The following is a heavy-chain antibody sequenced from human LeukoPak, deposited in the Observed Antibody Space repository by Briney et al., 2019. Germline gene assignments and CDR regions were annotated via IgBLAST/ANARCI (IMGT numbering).Heavy chain of an antibody. CDR2: ISGSGGST. CDR3: AKEGTSPLGFWVNFDL. J-gene: IGHJ4*02. V-gene: IGHV3-23*01. Sequence: GGSLRLSCAASGFTFSSYAMSWVRQAPGKGLEWVSAISGSGGSTYYADSVKGRFTISRDNSKNTLYLQMNSLRAEDTDVYYGAKEGTSPLGFWVNFDLWGQGTLVTVSS. D-gene: IGHD3-16*01. CDR1: GFTFSSYA.